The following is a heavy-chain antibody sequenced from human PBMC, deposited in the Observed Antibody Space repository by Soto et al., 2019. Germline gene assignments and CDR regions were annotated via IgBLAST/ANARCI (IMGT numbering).Heavy chain of an antibody. D-gene: IGHD2-2*01. CDR2: IWYDGSNK. V-gene: IGHV3-33*01. J-gene: IGHJ6*02. CDR1: GFTFSSYG. Sequence: QVQLVESGGGVVQPGRSLRLSCAASGFTFSSYGMHWVRQAPGKGLEWVAVIWYDGSNKYYADSVKGRFTISRDNSKNTLYLQMNSLRAEDTAVYYCARDIVLVPAAMSYYYGMDVWGQGTTVTVSS. CDR3: ARDIVLVPAAMSYYYGMDV.